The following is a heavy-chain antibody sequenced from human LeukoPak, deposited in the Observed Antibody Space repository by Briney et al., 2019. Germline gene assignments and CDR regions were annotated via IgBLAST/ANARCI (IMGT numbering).Heavy chain of an antibody. CDR1: GGSFSGYY. D-gene: IGHD3-3*01. V-gene: IGHV4-59*01. Sequence: SETLSLTCAVYGGSFSGYYWSWIRQPPGKGLEWIGYINYSGSTNYNPSLKSRVTISVDTSKNHFSLKLTSVTAADTAVYYCARLGGYNWFDPWGQGTLVTVSS. CDR3: ARLGGYNWFDP. J-gene: IGHJ5*02. CDR2: INYSGST.